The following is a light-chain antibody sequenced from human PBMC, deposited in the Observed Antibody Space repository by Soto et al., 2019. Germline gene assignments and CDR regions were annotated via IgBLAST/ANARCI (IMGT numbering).Light chain of an antibody. V-gene: IGKV1-5*01. CDR3: QQRSNWPGT. CDR2: DAS. CDR1: QTISSW. J-gene: IGKJ1*01. Sequence: IQMTQSPSTLSASIGDRVTITCRASQTISSWLAWYQQKPGKAPKLLIYDASSLESGVPSRFSGSGSGTEFTLTISSLEPEDFAVYYCQQRSNWPGTSGQGTKADI.